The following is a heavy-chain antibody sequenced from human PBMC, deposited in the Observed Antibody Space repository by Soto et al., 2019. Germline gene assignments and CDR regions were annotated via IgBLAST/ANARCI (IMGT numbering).Heavy chain of an antibody. D-gene: IGHD3-3*01. CDR1: GGTFSSYA. Sequence: GASVKVSCKASGGTFSSYAISWVRQAPGQGLEWMGGIIPIFGTANYAQKFQGRVTITADESTSTAYMELSSLRSEDTAVYYCARDRHDFWSGYKSAPTNYYYGMDVWGQGTTVTGSS. CDR3: ARDRHDFWSGYKSAPTNYYYGMDV. V-gene: IGHV1-69*13. CDR2: IIPIFGTA. J-gene: IGHJ6*02.